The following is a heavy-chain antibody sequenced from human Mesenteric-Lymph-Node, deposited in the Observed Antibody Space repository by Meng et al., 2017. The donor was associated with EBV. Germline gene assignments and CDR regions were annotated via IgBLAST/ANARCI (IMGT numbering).Heavy chain of an antibody. CDR3: ARLGYPDP. J-gene: IGHJ5*02. D-gene: IGHD2-2*01. CDR2: ISQSGST. Sequence: QVQLQESGSGLVMPSQTRSLTCAVSDGSISSGLFSWSWIRQPPGKGLEWIGYISQSGSTAYNPSLESRLTISVDKSRNHLSPRLTSMTAADTAVYFCARLGYPDPWGQGTLVTVSS. CDR1: DGSISSGLFS. V-gene: IGHV4-30-2*01.